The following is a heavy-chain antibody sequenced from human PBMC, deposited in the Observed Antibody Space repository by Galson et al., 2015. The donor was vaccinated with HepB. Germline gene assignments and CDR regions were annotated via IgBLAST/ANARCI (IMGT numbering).Heavy chain of an antibody. CDR3: AKSGGTPWESATYYYDSSGYCLCIDY. J-gene: IGHJ4*02. Sequence: SLRLSCAASGFTFSSYAMSWVRQAPGKGLEWVSAISGSGGSTYYADSVKGRFTISRDNSKNTLYLQMNSLRAEDTAVYYCAKSGGTPWESATYYYDSSGYCLCIDYWGQGTLVTVSS. V-gene: IGHV3-23*01. CDR2: ISGSGGST. D-gene: IGHD3-22*01. CDR1: GFTFSSYA.